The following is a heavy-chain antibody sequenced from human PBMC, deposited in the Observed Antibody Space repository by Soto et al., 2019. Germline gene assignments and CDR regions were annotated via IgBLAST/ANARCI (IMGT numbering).Heavy chain of an antibody. D-gene: IGHD1-1*01. Sequence: SETLSLTCAVSGGSISSSNCWSCVRQPPGKGLEWIGEIYHSGSTNYNPSLKSRVTISVDKSKNQFSLKLSSVTAADTAVYYCARDLVWTADDAFDIWGQGTMVTVSS. CDR3: ARDLVWTADDAFDI. CDR2: IYHSGST. V-gene: IGHV4-4*02. CDR1: GGSISSSNC. J-gene: IGHJ3*02.